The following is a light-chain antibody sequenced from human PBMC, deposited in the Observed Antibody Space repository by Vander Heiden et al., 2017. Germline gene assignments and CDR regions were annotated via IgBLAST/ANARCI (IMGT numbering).Light chain of an antibody. V-gene: IGLV2-14*01. CDR3: SSYTSSSTLV. CDR2: EVS. CDR1: SSDVGGYNY. J-gene: IGLJ2*01. Sequence: CTGTSSDVGGYNYVSWYQQHPGKAPKLMIYEVSNRPSGVSNRFSGSKSGNTASLTISGLQAEDEADYYCSSYTSSSTLVFGGGTKLTVL.